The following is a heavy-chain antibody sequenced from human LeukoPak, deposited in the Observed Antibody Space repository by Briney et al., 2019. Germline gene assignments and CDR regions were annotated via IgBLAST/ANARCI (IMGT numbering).Heavy chain of an antibody. CDR3: ARDPNPTVFVL. V-gene: IGHV4-59*01. CDR2: IHYSGST. D-gene: IGHD3-16*01. Sequence: PSETLSLTCTVSGGSITSDYWTWIRQPPGKGLEWIGYIHYSGSTNYNPSLKTRVSISMDTSKNQFSLKLSSVTAADTAVYYCARDPNPTVFVLGGQGTLVTVSS. J-gene: IGHJ4*02. CDR1: GGSITSDY.